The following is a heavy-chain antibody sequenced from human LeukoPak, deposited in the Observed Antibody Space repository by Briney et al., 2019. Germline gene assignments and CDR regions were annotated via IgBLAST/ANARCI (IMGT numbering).Heavy chain of an antibody. J-gene: IGHJ5*02. V-gene: IGHV4-34*01. D-gene: IGHD2-15*01. CDR1: GGSFGGYY. Sequence: KPSETLSLTCSVYGGSFGGYYWSWIRQPPGKGREWIVEINHSGSTNYNPSLKSLVTILVDTSKNHFSLKLSPVTASTTALYYSARGRRGFVVVVAATLFDHWGQGTLVTVSS. CDR2: INHSGST. CDR3: ARGRRGFVVVVAATLFDH.